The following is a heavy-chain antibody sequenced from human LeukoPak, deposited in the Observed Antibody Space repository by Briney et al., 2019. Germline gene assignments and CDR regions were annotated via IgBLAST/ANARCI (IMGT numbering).Heavy chain of an antibody. Sequence: AASVKVSCKASGYSFNSQGMNWVRQAPGQGLEWMGWINPNSGGTNYAQKFQGRVTMTRDTSISTAYMELSRLRSDDTAVYYCARVMVGSSSGNWFDPWGQGTLVTVSS. J-gene: IGHJ5*02. V-gene: IGHV1-2*02. CDR1: GYSFNSQG. D-gene: IGHD6-6*01. CDR3: ARVMVGSSSGNWFDP. CDR2: INPNSGGT.